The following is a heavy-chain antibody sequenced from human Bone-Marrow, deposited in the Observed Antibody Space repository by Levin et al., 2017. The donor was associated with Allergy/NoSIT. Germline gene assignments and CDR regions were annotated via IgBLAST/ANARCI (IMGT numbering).Heavy chain of an antibody. CDR2: ILYDGSYK. CDR1: GFTFGSYG. J-gene: IGHJ4*02. V-gene: IGHV3-33*01. D-gene: IGHD2-2*01. Sequence: GESLKISCAASGFTFGSYGIHWVRQAPGKGLEWVALILYDGSYKYYSDSVKGRFTISRDNFKNTLYLQMDSLRAEDTALYYCARDDDGYARLQYWGQGTLVTVSS. CDR3: ARDDDGYARLQY.